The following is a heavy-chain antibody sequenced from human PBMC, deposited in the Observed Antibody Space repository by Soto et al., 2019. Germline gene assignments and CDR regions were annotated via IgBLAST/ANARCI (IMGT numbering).Heavy chain of an antibody. Sequence: QVQLVESGGGVVQPGRSLRLSCAASGFTFSNYGMHWVRQAPGKGLEWVAVIWYDGTNKYYADSVKGRFTISRDNSKNTLYVQMNSLRVEDTAVYYCAKALSTRQAYYLDYWGQGILVTISS. D-gene: IGHD1-1*01. CDR3: AKALSTRQAYYLDY. CDR2: IWYDGTNK. CDR1: GFTFSNYG. J-gene: IGHJ4*02. V-gene: IGHV3-33*06.